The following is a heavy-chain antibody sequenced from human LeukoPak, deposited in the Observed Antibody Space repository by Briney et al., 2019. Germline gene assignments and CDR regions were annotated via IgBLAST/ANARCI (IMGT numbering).Heavy chain of an antibody. J-gene: IGHJ4*02. D-gene: IGHD1-26*01. Sequence: PGGSLRLSCAAPGFTVSSNYMSWVRQAPGKGLEWVSVIYSGGTTYYADSVKGRFTISRDNSKNTLYLQMNSLRVEDTAVYYCARDIGSGNYFDYWGQGTLVTVSS. V-gene: IGHV3-53*01. CDR2: IYSGGTT. CDR3: ARDIGSGNYFDY. CDR1: GFTVSSNY.